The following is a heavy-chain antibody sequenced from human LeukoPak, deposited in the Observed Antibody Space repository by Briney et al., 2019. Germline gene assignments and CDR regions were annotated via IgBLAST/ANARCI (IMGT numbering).Heavy chain of an antibody. D-gene: IGHD1-26*01. Sequence: PGGSLRLSCAASGFSLSSYAMSWVRQAPGKGLEWVAFIRYDGSNKYYADSVKGRFTISRDNSKNTLYLQMNSLRAEDTAVYYCAKGAIVGAPDLYYYYYYMDVWGKGTTVTISS. CDR2: IRYDGSNK. J-gene: IGHJ6*03. V-gene: IGHV3-30*02. CDR1: GFSLSSYA. CDR3: AKGAIVGAPDLYYYYYYMDV.